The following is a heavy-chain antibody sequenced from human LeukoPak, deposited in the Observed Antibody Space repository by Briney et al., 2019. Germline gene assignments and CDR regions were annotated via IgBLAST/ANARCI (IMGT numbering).Heavy chain of an antibody. CDR2: IIPIFGTA. CDR3: ARGRGLWFGESMGDV. V-gene: IGHV1-69*01. CDR1: GGTFSSYA. Sequence: GSSVKVSCKASGGTFSSYAISWVRQAPGQGLEWMGGIIPIFGTANYAQKFQGRVTITADESTSTAYMELRSLRSDDTAVYYCARGRGLWFGESMGDVWGQGTTVTVSS. J-gene: IGHJ6*02. D-gene: IGHD3-10*01.